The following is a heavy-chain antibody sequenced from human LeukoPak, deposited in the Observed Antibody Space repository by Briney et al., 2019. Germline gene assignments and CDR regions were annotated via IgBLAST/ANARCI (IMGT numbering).Heavy chain of an antibody. V-gene: IGHV4-34*01. CDR2: INHSGST. J-gene: IGHJ4*02. CDR3: ARVRVFGVVRTYYFDY. D-gene: IGHD3-3*01. CDR1: GGSFSGYY. Sequence: PSETLSLTCAVYGGSFSGYYWSWIRQPPGMGLEWIGEINHSGSTNYNPSLKSRVTISVDTSKNQFSLKLSSVTAADTAVYYCARVRVFGVVRTYYFDYWGQGTLVTVSS.